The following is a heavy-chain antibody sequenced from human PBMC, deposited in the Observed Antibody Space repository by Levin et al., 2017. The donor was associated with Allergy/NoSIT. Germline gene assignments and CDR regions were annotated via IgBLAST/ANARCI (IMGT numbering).Heavy chain of an antibody. J-gene: IGHJ4*02. D-gene: IGHD2-15*01. Sequence: PGGSLRLSCAASGFTFSSYWMHWVRQAPGKGLVWVSRINSDGTSTIYADSVKGRLTISRDNAKNTLYLQMNSLVAEDTAVYYCAKSGCSGGSCSLDYWGQGTLVTVSS. CDR3: AKSGCSGGSCSLDY. CDR1: GFTFSSYW. V-gene: IGHV3-74*01. CDR2: INSDGTST.